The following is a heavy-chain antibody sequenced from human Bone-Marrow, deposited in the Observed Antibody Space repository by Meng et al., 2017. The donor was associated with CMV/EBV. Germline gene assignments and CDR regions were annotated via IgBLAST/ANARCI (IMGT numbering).Heavy chain of an antibody. CDR3: ARDEQQHHGPSDY. Sequence: ASVKVSCKASGYTFIDYYIHWVRQAPGQGLEWMGWINPNNGGTNYAQKFQGRVTMTRDTSINTAHMELSRLRSDDTAVYYCARDEQQHHGPSDYWGQGTLVTVSS. CDR2: INPNNGGT. CDR1: GYTFIDYY. D-gene: IGHD6-13*01. V-gene: IGHV1-2*02. J-gene: IGHJ4*02.